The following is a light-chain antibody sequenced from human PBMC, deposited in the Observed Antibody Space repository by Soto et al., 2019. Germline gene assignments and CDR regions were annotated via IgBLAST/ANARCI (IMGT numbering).Light chain of an antibody. V-gene: IGKV3-15*01. CDR3: QQYNNWPFT. J-gene: IGKJ3*01. CDR1: QSVNSN. Sequence: EIMTTQSPVTLSVSPGERATLSCRASQSVNSNLAWYQQKPGQAPRLLIYGASTRATGIPASFIGNGSGTEFTLTASSLQPEDFTVYYCQQYNNWPFTFGPGTKVDIK. CDR2: GAS.